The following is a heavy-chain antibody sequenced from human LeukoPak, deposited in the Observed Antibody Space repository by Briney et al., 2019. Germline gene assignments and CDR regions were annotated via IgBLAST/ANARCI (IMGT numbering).Heavy chain of an antibody. J-gene: IGHJ5*02. CDR1: GGTFSSYA. V-gene: IGHV1-69*13. Sequence: SVKVSCKASGGTFSSYAISWVRQAPGQGLEWMGGIIPIFGTANYAQKFQGRVTITADESTSTAYMELSSLRSEDTAVYYCIYSSGWLYNWFDPWGQGTLVTVSS. D-gene: IGHD6-19*01. CDR3: IYSSGWLYNWFDP. CDR2: IIPIFGTA.